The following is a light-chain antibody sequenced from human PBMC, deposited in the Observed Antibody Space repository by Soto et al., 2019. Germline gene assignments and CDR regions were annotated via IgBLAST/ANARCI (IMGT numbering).Light chain of an antibody. Sequence: DIQMTQSPSSLSASVGDRVTITCQASQDISDYLNWYHQKPGKAPKFLIYDASYLETGVPSRFSGSGSGTDFTFNISSLQPEDIGTYYCQQYQSLPFTFGPGTKVDI. V-gene: IGKV1-33*01. CDR2: DAS. CDR3: QQYQSLPFT. J-gene: IGKJ3*01. CDR1: QDISDY.